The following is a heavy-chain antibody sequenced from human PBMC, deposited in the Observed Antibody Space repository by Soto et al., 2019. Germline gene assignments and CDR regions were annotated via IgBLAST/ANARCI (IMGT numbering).Heavy chain of an antibody. V-gene: IGHV1-69*13. D-gene: IGHD2-2*01. Sequence: GASVKVSCKAFGGTFSSYAISWVRQAPGQGLEWMGGTIPIFGTANYAQKFQGRVTITADESTGTAYMELSSLRSEDTAVYYCARDSGKVYCSSTSCFFPKPNWFDPWGQGTLVTVSS. CDR2: TIPIFGTA. CDR1: GGTFSSYA. CDR3: ARDSGKVYCSSTSCFFPKPNWFDP. J-gene: IGHJ5*02.